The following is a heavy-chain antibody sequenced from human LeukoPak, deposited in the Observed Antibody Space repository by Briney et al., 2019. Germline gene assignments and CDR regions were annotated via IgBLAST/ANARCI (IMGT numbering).Heavy chain of an antibody. CDR1: GFTFSSYA. CDR3: AKRPGGSSGYPPDY. Sequence: PGGSLRLSCAASGFTFSSYAMSWVRQAPGKGLEWVSAISGSGGSTYYADSVKGRFTTSRDNSKNTLYLQMNSLRAEDTAVYYCAKRPGGSSGYPPDYWGQGTLVTVSS. D-gene: IGHD3-22*01. CDR2: ISGSGGST. J-gene: IGHJ4*02. V-gene: IGHV3-23*01.